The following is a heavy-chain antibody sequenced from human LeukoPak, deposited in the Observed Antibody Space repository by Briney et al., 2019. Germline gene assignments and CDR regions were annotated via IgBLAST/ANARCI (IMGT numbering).Heavy chain of an antibody. CDR3: ARGGYSSSWYHFDY. V-gene: IGHV3-23*01. D-gene: IGHD6-13*01. CDR1: GFTFSSYA. J-gene: IGHJ4*02. Sequence: GGSLRLSCAASGFTFSSYAMSWVRQAPGKGLEWVSAISGSGGSTYYADSVKGRFTISRDNSKNTLFLQMNSLRAEDTAVYYYARGGYSSSWYHFDYWGQGTLVTVSS. CDR2: ISGSGGST.